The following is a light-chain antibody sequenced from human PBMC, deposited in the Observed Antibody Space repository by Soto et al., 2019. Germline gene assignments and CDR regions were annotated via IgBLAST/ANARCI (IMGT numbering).Light chain of an antibody. CDR1: QDISGY. V-gene: IGKV1-9*01. J-gene: IGKJ2*01. CDR3: QHLAGT. CDR2: AAS. Sequence: QLTQSPSSLSASMGDRVTITCRASQDISGYLAWYQQQPGKAPKLLIYAASTLHSGVPTRFSGSGSGTEFILTIDRLQPEDFATYYCQHLAGTFGQGTRLEMK.